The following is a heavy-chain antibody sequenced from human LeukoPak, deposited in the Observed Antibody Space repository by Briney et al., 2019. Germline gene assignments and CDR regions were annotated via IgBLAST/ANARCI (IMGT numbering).Heavy chain of an antibody. Sequence: PSETLSLTCTVSGGSISSGSYYWSWIRQPAGKGLEWFGRIYTSGSTNYNPSLKSRVTISVDTSKNQFSLKLSSVTAADTAVYYCARDTYYYDSSGYEGDAFDIWGQGTMVTVSS. V-gene: IGHV4-61*02. J-gene: IGHJ3*02. D-gene: IGHD3-22*01. CDR2: IYTSGST. CDR1: GGSISSGSYY. CDR3: ARDTYYYDSSGYEGDAFDI.